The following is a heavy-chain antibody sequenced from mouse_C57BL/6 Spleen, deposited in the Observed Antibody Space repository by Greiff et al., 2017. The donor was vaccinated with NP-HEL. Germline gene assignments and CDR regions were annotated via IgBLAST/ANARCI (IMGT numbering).Heavy chain of an antibody. V-gene: IGHV1-82*01. D-gene: IGHD1-1*01. J-gene: IGHJ3*01. CDR1: GYAFSSSW. Sequence: VKLQESGPELVKPGASVKISCKASGYAFSSSWMNWVKQRPGKGLEWIGRIYPGDGDTNYNEKFKSKATLTVDTSPSTAYMQLSSLTSEDSAVYYCAREDYGSSLRFAYWGQGTLVTVSA. CDR2: IYPGDGDT. CDR3: AREDYGSSLRFAY.